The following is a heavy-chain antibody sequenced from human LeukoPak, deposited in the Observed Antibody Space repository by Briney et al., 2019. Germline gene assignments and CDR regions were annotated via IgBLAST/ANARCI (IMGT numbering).Heavy chain of an antibody. D-gene: IGHD5-12*01. Sequence: ASVKVSCKASGFTFTDYYMHWVRQAPGQGLEWMGWINPNSGATNYAQKLQGRVTMTTDTSTSTAYMELRSLRSDDTAVYYCARGYVVDYWGQGTLVTVSS. CDR2: INPNSGAT. V-gene: IGHV1-2*02. J-gene: IGHJ4*02. CDR3: ARGYVVDY. CDR1: GFTFTDYY.